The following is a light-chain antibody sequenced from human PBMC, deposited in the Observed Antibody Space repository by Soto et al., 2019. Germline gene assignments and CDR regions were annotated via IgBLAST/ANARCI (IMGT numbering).Light chain of an antibody. V-gene: IGKV1-5*01. CDR2: DAS. CDR3: HQYNSYSYT. Sequence: GDRVTITCRASQSISSWLAWYQQKPGKAPKLLIYDASSLESGVPSRFSGSGSGTEFTLTISSLQPDDFATYYCHQYNSYSYTFGQGTKLE. J-gene: IGKJ2*01. CDR1: QSISSW.